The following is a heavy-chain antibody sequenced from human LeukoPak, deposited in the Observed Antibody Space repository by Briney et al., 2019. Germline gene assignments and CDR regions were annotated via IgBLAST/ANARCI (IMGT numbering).Heavy chain of an antibody. Sequence: GGSLRLSRAASGFTFSSYAMHWVRQAPGKGLEWVAVISYDGSNKYYADSVKGRFTISRDNSKNTLYLQMNSLRAEDTAVYYCAREDYYDSSGPLPYWGQGTLVTVSS. J-gene: IGHJ4*02. CDR3: AREDYYDSSGPLPY. V-gene: IGHV3-30*01. CDR2: ISYDGSNK. CDR1: GFTFSSYA. D-gene: IGHD3-22*01.